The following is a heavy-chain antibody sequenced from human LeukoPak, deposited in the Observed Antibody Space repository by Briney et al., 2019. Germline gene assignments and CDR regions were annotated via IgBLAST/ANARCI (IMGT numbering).Heavy chain of an antibody. V-gene: IGHV4-59*12. Sequence: PSETLSLTCTVSGGSISSYYWSWIRQPPGKGLEWIGYIYHSGSTYYNPSLKSRVTISVDRSKNQFSLKLSSVTAADTAVYYCARGANYVPSDFDYWGQGTLVTVSS. D-gene: IGHD1-7*01. CDR3: ARGANYVPSDFDY. J-gene: IGHJ4*02. CDR2: IYHSGST. CDR1: GGSISSYY.